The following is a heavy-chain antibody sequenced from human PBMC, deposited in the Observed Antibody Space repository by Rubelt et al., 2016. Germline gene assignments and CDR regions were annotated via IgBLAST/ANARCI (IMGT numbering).Heavy chain of an antibody. D-gene: IGHD3-3*01. J-gene: IGHJ4*02. CDR2: IYYSGST. CDR3: ARGRFLEWLPPDY. V-gene: IGHV4-39*01. Sequence: QLQLQESGPGLVKPSETPSLTCTVSGGSISSSSYYWGWIRQPPGKGLEWIGSIYYSGSTYYNPSLKSRVTISVDTSKNQFYLKLSSVTAADTAVYYCARGRFLEWLPPDYWGQGTLVTVSS. CDR1: GGSISSSSYY.